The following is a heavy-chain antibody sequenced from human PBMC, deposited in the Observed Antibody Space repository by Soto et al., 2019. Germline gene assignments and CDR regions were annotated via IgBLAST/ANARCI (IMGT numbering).Heavy chain of an antibody. CDR3: ARDHGSDDFWSGHYYYYYGMDV. D-gene: IGHD3-3*01. CDR2: ISYDGSNK. J-gene: IGHJ6*02. V-gene: IGHV3-30-3*01. Sequence: GGSLRLSCAASGFTFSSYAMHWVRQAPGKGLEWVAVISYDGSNKYYADSVKGRFTISRDNSKNTLYLQMNSLRAEDTAVYYCARDHGSDDFWSGHYYYYYGMDVWGQGTTVTVSS. CDR1: GFTFSSYA.